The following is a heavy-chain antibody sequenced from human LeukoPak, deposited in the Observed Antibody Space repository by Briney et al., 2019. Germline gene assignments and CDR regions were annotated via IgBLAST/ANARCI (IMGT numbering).Heavy chain of an antibody. J-gene: IGHJ5*02. CDR2: IYYSGST. Sequence: PSETLSLTCTVSGGSISSYYWSWIRQPPWKGLEWIGYIYYSGSTNYNPSLKSRVTISVDTSKNQFSLKLSSVTAADTAVYYCARANLYNWFDPWGQGTLVTVSS. CDR1: GGSISSYY. CDR3: ARANLYNWFDP. V-gene: IGHV4-59*01.